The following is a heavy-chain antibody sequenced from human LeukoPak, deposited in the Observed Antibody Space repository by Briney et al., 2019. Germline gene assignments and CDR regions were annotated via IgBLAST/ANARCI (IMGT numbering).Heavy chain of an antibody. Sequence: GGSLRLSCAAAGFTFSKYWMQWVGQAPGKGLVWVSRIHTDGISTTYADSVKGRFTISRDNAKKTMYMQMNRLRAEDTAVYYCARDTHSSSWYSTGPFDPWGQGTLVTVSS. CDR3: ARDTHSSSWYSTGPFDP. CDR1: GFTFSKYW. V-gene: IGHV3-74*01. CDR2: IHTDGIST. D-gene: IGHD6-13*01. J-gene: IGHJ5*02.